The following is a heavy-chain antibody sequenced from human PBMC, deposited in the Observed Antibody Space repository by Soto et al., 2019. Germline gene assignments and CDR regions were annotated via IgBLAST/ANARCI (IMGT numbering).Heavy chain of an antibody. CDR3: ARGGGVIISSYYYYGMDV. CDR2: IDPSDSYT. D-gene: IGHD3-10*01. J-gene: IGHJ6*02. V-gene: IGHV5-10-1*01. Sequence: PGESLKISCKGSVYSFTSYWISWVRQMPGKGLEWMGRIDPSDSYTNYSPSFQGHVTISADKSISTAYLQWSSLKASDTAMYYCARGGGVIISSYYYYGMDVWGQGTTVTVSS. CDR1: VYSFTSYW.